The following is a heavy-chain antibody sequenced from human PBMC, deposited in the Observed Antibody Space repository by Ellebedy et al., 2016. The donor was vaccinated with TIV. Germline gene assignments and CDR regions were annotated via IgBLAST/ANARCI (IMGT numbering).Heavy chain of an antibody. CDR2: ISGSGGST. CDR3: AKDPGDYGDYPFGD. D-gene: IGHD4-17*01. Sequence: GESLKISCAASGFTFSIYWMSWVRQAPGKGLEWVSAISGSGGSTYYADSVKGRFTISRDNSKNTLYLQMNSLRAEDTAVYYCAKDPGDYGDYPFGDWGQGTLVTVSS. J-gene: IGHJ4*02. V-gene: IGHV3-23*01. CDR1: GFTFSIYW.